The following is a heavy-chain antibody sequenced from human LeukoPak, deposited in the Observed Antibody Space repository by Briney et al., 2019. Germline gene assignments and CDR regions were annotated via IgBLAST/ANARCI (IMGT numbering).Heavy chain of an antibody. CDR3: AGLGYCSGGSCYDDY. V-gene: IGHV1-2*02. J-gene: IGHJ4*02. CDR2: INPNSGGT. Sequence: ASVNVSCKASGYTFTGYYMHWVRQARGQGLEWMGWINPNSGGTNYAQKFQGRVTMTRDTSINTAYMELSRLRSDDTAVYYCAGLGYCSGGSCYDDYWGQGTLVTVSS. D-gene: IGHD2-15*01. CDR1: GYTFTGYY.